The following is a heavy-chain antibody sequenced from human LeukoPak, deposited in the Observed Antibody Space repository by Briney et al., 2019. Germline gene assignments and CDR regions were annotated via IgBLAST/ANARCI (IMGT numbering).Heavy chain of an antibody. V-gene: IGHV3-23*01. CDR3: AIDPNGDYVGAFVFQR. J-gene: IGHJ1*01. CDR1: GFTFSNYA. D-gene: IGHD4-17*01. Sequence: PGGSLRLSCAASGFTFSNYALTWVRQAPGKGLEWVSSISGVNTYYTDSVKGRFSISRDNYRNTLYLQMSSLRAEDTAVYYCAIDPNGDYVGAFVFQRWGQGTLVTVSS. CDR2: ISGVNT.